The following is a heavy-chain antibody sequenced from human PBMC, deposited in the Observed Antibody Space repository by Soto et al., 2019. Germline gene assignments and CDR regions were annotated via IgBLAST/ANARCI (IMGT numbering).Heavy chain of an antibody. CDR1: GFTFSSYA. V-gene: IGHV3-23*01. Sequence: GGSLRLSCAASGFTFSSYAMSWVRQAPGKGLEWVSAISGSGGSTYYADSVKGRFTISRDNSKNTLYLQMNSLRAEDTAVYYCAKAKGPCSGGSCYPDYWGQGTLVTVSS. CDR3: AKAKGPCSGGSCYPDY. D-gene: IGHD2-15*01. J-gene: IGHJ4*02. CDR2: ISGSGGST.